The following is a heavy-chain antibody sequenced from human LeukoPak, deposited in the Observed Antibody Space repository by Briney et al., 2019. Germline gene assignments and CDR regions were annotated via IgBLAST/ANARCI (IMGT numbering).Heavy chain of an antibody. Sequence: GRSLRLSCAASGFTFDDYAMHWVRQAPGKGLEWVSGISWNSGSIGYADSVKGRFTISRDNAKNSLYLQMNSLRAEDTALYYCAKDTGYYDSSGYFGGRFDPWGQGTLVTVPS. CDR2: ISWNSGSI. J-gene: IGHJ5*02. V-gene: IGHV3-9*01. D-gene: IGHD3-22*01. CDR3: AKDTGYYDSSGYFGGRFDP. CDR1: GFTFDDYA.